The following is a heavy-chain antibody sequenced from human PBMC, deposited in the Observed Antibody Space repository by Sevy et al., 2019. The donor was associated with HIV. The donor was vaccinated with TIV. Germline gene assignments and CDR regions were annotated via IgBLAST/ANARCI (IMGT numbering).Heavy chain of an antibody. V-gene: IGHV3-7*03. CDR1: GFTFSNYW. CDR2: IKKDGSER. Sequence: GGSLRLSCAASGFTFSNYWMSWVRQAPGKGLEWVANIKKDGSERYYVESLKGRVTISRDNAKKSLYLQMNSLRAEDTAVYYCASDCSSSTCLWGLDVWGQGTTVTVSS. J-gene: IGHJ6*02. D-gene: IGHD2-2*01. CDR3: ASDCSSSTCLWGLDV.